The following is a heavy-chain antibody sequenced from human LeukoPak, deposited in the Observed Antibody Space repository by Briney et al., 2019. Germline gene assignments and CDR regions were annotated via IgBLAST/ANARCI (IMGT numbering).Heavy chain of an antibody. J-gene: IGHJ1*01. Sequence: NPSETLSLTCAVYGGSFSGYYWSWIRQPPGKGLEWIGEINHSGSTNYNPSLKSRATISVDTSKNQFSLKLSSVTAADTAVYYCARSSGWYSRWGQGTLVTVSS. D-gene: IGHD6-19*01. V-gene: IGHV4-34*01. CDR2: INHSGST. CDR3: ARSSGWYSR. CDR1: GGSFSGYY.